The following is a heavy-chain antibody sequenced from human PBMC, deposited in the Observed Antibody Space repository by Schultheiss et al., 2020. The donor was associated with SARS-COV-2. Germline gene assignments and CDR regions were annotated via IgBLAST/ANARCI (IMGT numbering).Heavy chain of an antibody. J-gene: IGHJ6*02. CDR1: GFTFGGYG. Sequence: GGSLRLSCSGSGFTFGGYGMTWVRQAPGKGLEWVSALSGSGLSAYYADSVKGRFTISRDNSKNTLWLQMNSLRAEDTAVYYCAKEGADTFMVTGFYYAMDVWGQGTTVTVSS. CDR3: AKEGADTFMVTGFYYAMDV. V-gene: IGHV3-23*01. D-gene: IGHD5-18*01. CDR2: LSGSGLSA.